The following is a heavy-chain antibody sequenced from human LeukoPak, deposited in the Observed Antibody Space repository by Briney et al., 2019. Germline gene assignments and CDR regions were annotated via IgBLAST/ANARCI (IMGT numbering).Heavy chain of an antibody. Sequence: ASVKVSCKASGCTFTTYYMHWVRQAPGQGLDWMGIINPSGGSTIYAQKFLGRVTMTRDTSTNTVYMDLSSLRSDDTAVYYCARGGMGIQLWSFDDWGQGTLVTVSS. CDR2: INPSGGST. CDR3: ARGGMGIQLWSFDD. J-gene: IGHJ4*02. V-gene: IGHV1-46*01. D-gene: IGHD5-18*01. CDR1: GCTFTTYY.